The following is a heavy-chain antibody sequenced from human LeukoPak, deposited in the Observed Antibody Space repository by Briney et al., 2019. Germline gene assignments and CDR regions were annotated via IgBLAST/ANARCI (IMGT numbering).Heavy chain of an antibody. V-gene: IGHV5-51*01. Sequence: KPGGSLRLSCKGSGYTFTRYWIGWVRQMPGKGLELMGIIDPGDSDTRYSPSFQGQVTFSADKSIRMVYLQWSSLKASDIAIYYCARLNDGFDVWGQGTMVTVSS. CDR3: ARLNDGFDV. CDR1: GYTFTRYW. J-gene: IGHJ3*01. CDR2: IDPGDSDT.